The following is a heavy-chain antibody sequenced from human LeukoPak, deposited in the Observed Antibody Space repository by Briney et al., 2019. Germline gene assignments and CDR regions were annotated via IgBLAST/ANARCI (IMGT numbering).Heavy chain of an antibody. Sequence: GGALRLSCAASGFTVSSNYMSWVRQAPGKGLEWVSVVFSGGSTHYADSVKGGFTISRDNSKNTLYLHMNSLRAEDTAVYYCATADSGSYYFGFDYWGQGTLVTVPS. CDR1: GFTVSSNY. CDR2: VFSGGST. V-gene: IGHV3-66*01. J-gene: IGHJ4*02. D-gene: IGHD1-26*01. CDR3: ATADSGSYYFGFDY.